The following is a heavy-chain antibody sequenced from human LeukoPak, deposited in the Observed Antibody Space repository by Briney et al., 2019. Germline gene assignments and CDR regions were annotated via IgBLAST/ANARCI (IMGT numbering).Heavy chain of an antibody. D-gene: IGHD5-18*01. CDR1: GFTFSSYA. Sequence: GRSLRLSCAASGFTFSSYAMSWVRQAPGKWLEWVSAISGSGGSTYYADSVKGRFTISRDNSKNTLYLQMNSLRAEDTAVYYCAKDVPGYSYGLLGYYFDYWGQGTLVTVSS. CDR2: ISGSGGST. J-gene: IGHJ4*02. CDR3: AKDVPGYSYGLLGYYFDY. V-gene: IGHV3-23*01.